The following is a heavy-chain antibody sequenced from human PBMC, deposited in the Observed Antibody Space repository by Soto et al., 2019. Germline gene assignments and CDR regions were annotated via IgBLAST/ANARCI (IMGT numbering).Heavy chain of an antibody. CDR1: GFTFSSYE. D-gene: IGHD3-22*01. V-gene: IGHV3-48*03. J-gene: IGHJ3*02. CDR3: AREAIKMIRVGDAFDI. Sequence: EVQLVESGGGLVQPGGSLRLSCAASGFTFSSYEMNWVRQAPGKGLGGVSYISSSGSTIYYADSVKGRFTISRDKAKNARYLPMNILRAEETVVYYCAREAIKMIRVGDAFDIWGQGTMVTVSS. CDR2: ISSSGSTI.